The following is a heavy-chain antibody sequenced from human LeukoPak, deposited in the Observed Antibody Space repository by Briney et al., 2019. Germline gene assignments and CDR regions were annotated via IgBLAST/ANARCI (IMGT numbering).Heavy chain of an antibody. Sequence: GGSLRLSCAASGFTFSSYAMSWVRQAPGKGLEWVSAISGSGGSTYYADSVKGRFTISRDNSKNTLYLQMNSLRAEDTAVYYCARDLTKYYYDSSGYYGYYGMDVWGQGTTVTVSS. CDR3: ARDLTKYYYDSSGYYGYYGMDV. CDR1: GFTFSSYA. CDR2: ISGSGGST. V-gene: IGHV3-23*01. D-gene: IGHD3-22*01. J-gene: IGHJ6*02.